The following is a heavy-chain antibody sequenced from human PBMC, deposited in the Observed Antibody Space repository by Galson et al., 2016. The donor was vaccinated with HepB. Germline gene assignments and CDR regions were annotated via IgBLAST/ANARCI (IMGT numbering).Heavy chain of an antibody. Sequence: SLRLSCAASGFTFSSYGMSWVRQAPGKGLEWVSSISATGGSTYYADSLKGRFTISRVNSKDTLFLQMNSLRDENTAVYYCAKDPYYYGSGASVFDSWGQGTLVTVSS. CDR1: GFTFSSYG. D-gene: IGHD3-10*01. CDR2: ISATGGST. CDR3: AKDPYYYGSGASVFDS. J-gene: IGHJ4*02. V-gene: IGHV3-23*01.